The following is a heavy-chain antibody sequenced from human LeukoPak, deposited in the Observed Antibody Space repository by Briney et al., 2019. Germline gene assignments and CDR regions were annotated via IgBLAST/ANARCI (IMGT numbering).Heavy chain of an antibody. CDR2: ISSSSSYI. CDR3: ARDPRAYCGGDCSLDY. V-gene: IGHV3-21*01. J-gene: IGHJ4*02. D-gene: IGHD2-21*01. Sequence: GGSLRLSFAASGFTFSSYSMNWVRQAPGKGLEWVTSISSSSSYIYYADSVKGRFTISRDNAKNSLYLQMNSLRAEDTAVYYCARDPRAYCGGDCSLDYWGRGTLVTVSS. CDR1: GFTFSSYS.